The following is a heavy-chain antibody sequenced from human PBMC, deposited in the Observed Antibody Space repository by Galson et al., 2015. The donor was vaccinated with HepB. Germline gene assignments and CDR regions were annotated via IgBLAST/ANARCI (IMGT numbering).Heavy chain of an antibody. V-gene: IGHV1-69*13. CDR2: IIPIFGTA. CDR3: ARVQIRNTFGGVIVVRGWFDP. CDR1: GGTFSSYA. D-gene: IGHD3-16*02. J-gene: IGHJ5*02. Sequence: SVKVSCKASGGTFSSYAISWVRQAPGQGLEWMGGIIPIFGTANYAQKFQGRVTITADESTSTAYMELSSLRSEDTAVYYCARVQIRNTFGGVIVVRGWFDPWGQGTLVTVSS.